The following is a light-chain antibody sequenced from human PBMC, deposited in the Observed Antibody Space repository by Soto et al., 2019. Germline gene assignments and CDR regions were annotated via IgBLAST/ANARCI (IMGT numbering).Light chain of an antibody. CDR1: SSDVGSYRL. V-gene: IGLV2-14*02. J-gene: IGLJ1*01. CDR3: SSYAGSSNV. Sequence: QSVLTQPASVSGSPGQSITISCTGTSSDVGSYRLVSWHQQHPGKAPKLIIYEVSKRPPGVSNRFSGSKSGNTASLTVSGLQAEDEADYYCSSYAGSSNVFGTGTKVTVL. CDR2: EVS.